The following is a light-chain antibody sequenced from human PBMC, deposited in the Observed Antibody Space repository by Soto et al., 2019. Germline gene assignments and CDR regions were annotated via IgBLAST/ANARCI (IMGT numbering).Light chain of an antibody. CDR1: SSDVGDYNY. CDR3: ASYTDSTIVM. Sequence: QSALTQPASVSGSPGQSITISCTGTSSDVGDYNYVSWYQQHPGKAPKLMIYDVSHRPSGVSSRFSGSKSGNTASLTISGLQAEDEAAYYCASYTDSTIVMFGGGTQLTVL. J-gene: IGLJ3*02. CDR2: DVS. V-gene: IGLV2-14*01.